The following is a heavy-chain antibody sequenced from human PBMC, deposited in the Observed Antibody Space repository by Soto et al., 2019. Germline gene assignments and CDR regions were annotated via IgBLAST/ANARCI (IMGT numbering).Heavy chain of an antibody. CDR1: GGSISSGGYS. V-gene: IGHV4-30-2*01. CDR2: IYHSGST. Sequence: PSETLSLTCAVSGGSISSGGYSWIWIRHPPGKGLEWIGYIYHSGSTYYNPSLKSRVTISVDRSKNQFSLKLSSVTAADTAVYYCARGSAIAARLRFDYWGQGTLVTVSS. CDR3: ARGSAIAARLRFDY. J-gene: IGHJ4*02. D-gene: IGHD6-6*01.